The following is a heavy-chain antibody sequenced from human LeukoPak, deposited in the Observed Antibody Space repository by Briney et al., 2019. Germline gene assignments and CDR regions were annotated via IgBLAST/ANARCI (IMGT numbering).Heavy chain of an antibody. V-gene: IGHV3-23*01. CDR1: GFTFSSYA. Sequence: PGGSLRLSCAASGFTFSSYAMSWVRQAPGKGLEWVSAISGSGGSTYYADSVKGRFTISRDNSKNTLYLQMNSLRAEDTAVYYCAKGDMSILPYYYDSSGYTAFDYWGQGTLVTVSS. J-gene: IGHJ4*02. D-gene: IGHD3-22*01. CDR3: AKGDMSILPYYYDSSGYTAFDY. CDR2: ISGSGGST.